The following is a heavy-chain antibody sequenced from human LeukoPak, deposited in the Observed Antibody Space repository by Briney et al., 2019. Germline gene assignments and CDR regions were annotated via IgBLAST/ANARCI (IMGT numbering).Heavy chain of an antibody. CDR3: TREYYYDSSGYSNFDY. CDR2: IYHSGST. V-gene: IGHV4-38-2*02. J-gene: IGHJ4*02. Sequence: SETLSLTCTVSGYSISSGYYWGWIRQPPGNGLEWIGSIYHSGSTYYNPSLKSRVTISVDTSKNQFSLKLSSLTAADTAVYYCTREYYYDSSGYSNFDYWGQGTLVTVSS. D-gene: IGHD3-22*01. CDR1: GYSISSGYY.